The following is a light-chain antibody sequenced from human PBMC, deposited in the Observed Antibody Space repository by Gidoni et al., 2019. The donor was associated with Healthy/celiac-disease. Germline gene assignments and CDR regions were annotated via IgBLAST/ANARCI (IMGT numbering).Light chain of an antibody. CDR1: SPYIGNNY. CDR2: KNN. J-gene: IGLJ3*02. CDR3: AAWDDSLTGWV. Sequence: QSVLTQPPSASGTPGQRVTISCSGSSPYIGNNYVNRYQVLPGTAPKLPIYKNNQRPSGVPDRFSGSKSGTSASLAISGLRSEDEADYYCAAWDDSLTGWVFGGGTKLTVL. V-gene: IGLV1-47*01.